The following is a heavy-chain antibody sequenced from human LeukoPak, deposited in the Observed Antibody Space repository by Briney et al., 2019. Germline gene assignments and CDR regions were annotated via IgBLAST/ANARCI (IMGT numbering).Heavy chain of an antibody. CDR2: ISCSLTHI. J-gene: IGHJ4*02. CDR3: AREPPGSGSLLHFEY. D-gene: IGHD5-12*01. V-gene: IGHV3-21*01. CDR1: GFTFSSYS. Sequence: GGSLRLSCVASGFTFSSYSMNWVRQAPGKGLEWISSISCSLTHIYYADSLKGRFTVSRDNAKNSLYLPMNPLRVENPAVYYCAREPPGSGSLLHFEYWGQGTVVTVSS.